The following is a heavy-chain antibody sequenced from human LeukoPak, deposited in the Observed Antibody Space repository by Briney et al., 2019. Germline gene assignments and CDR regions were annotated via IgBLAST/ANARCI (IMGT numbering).Heavy chain of an antibody. CDR1: GGSISSHY. D-gene: IGHD6-19*01. CDR3: ARLNSGSYFDY. Sequence: SETPSLACIVSGGSISSHYWTWIRQPPGKGLEYIGYIYYSGNTNYNPSLTRRVTISVDRSKNQFSLKLTSATAEDTPVYYCARLNSGSYFDYWGQGTLVTVSS. J-gene: IGHJ4*02. V-gene: IGHV4-59*11. CDR2: IYYSGNT.